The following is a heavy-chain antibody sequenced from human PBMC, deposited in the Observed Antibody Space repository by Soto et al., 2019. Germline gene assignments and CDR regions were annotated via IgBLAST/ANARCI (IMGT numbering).Heavy chain of an antibody. CDR2: IYYSGST. Sequence: QVQLQESGPGLVKPSETLSLTCTVSGGSISSYYWSWIRQPPGKGLEWIGYIYYSGSTNYNPSLKSRVTISVDTSKNQFSLKLSSVTAADTAVYYCARYSYVSHDAFDIWGQGTMVTVSS. J-gene: IGHJ3*02. CDR1: GGSISSYY. V-gene: IGHV4-59*08. D-gene: IGHD1-26*01. CDR3: ARYSYVSHDAFDI.